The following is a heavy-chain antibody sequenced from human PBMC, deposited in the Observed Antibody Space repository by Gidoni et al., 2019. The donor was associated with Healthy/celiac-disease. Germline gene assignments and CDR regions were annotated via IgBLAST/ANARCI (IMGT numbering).Heavy chain of an antibody. CDR1: GFTFSSYD. V-gene: IGHV3-13*01. Sequence: EVQLVESGGGLVQPGGSLSLSCAASGFTFSSYDMHWVRQATGKGLEWVSAIGTAGDTYYPGSVKGRFTISRENAKNSLYLQMNSLRAGDTAVYYCARGGFWSGYHNIDYWGQGTLVTVSS. CDR3: ARGGFWSGYHNIDY. J-gene: IGHJ4*02. CDR2: IGTAGDT. D-gene: IGHD3-3*01.